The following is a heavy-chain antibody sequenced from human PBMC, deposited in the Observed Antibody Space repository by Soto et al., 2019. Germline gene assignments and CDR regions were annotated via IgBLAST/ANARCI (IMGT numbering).Heavy chain of an antibody. CDR2: IYPGDSDT. CDR3: ARPFDTSGWYDH. J-gene: IGHJ5*02. V-gene: IGHV5-51*01. Sequence: ESLTISFRGSGYSFTSYWIALVRQMPGKGLECMGIIYPGDSDTRYSTSFEGQVTISADKSINTAYLQWSSLKASDSAMYYCARPFDTSGWYDHWGQGTPVTV. CDR1: GYSFTSYW. D-gene: IGHD1-1*01.